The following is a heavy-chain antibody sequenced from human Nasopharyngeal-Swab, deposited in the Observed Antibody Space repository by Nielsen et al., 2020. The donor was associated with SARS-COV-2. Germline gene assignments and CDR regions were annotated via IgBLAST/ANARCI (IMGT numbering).Heavy chain of an antibody. D-gene: IGHD4/OR15-4a*01. J-gene: IGHJ3*02. Sequence: GESLKISCSASGFTFRTYSMNWVRQAPGKGLEWVAHITASSSATNYADFVRGRFTISRDNARNSLYLQMNTLRNEDTAVFYCATGRDYGFDIWGQGTIVALSS. V-gene: IGHV3-48*02. CDR2: ITASSSAT. CDR3: ATGRDYGFDI. CDR1: GFTFRTYS.